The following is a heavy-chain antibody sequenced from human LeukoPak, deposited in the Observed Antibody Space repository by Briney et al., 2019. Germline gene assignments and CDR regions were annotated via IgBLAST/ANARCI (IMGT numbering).Heavy chain of an antibody. D-gene: IGHD3-22*01. CDR2: FYYTGST. CDR1: GGSVSSSSYY. CDR3: AKDDYYDSSGLL. J-gene: IGHJ4*02. V-gene: IGHV4-39*07. Sequence: SETLSLTCTASGGSVSSSSYYWGWIRQPPGKGLEWIGTFYYTGSTYHNPSLKSRVTISVDTSKNQFSLKLSSVTAADTAVYYCAKDDYYDSSGLLWGQGTLVTVSS.